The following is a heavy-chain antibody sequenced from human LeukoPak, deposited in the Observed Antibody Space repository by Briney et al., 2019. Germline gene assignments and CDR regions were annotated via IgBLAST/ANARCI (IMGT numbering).Heavy chain of an antibody. CDR3: ARSGGIVNSEYYYYYYMDV. CDR1: GYTFTGYY. CDR2: IHPNSGGT. J-gene: IGHJ6*03. V-gene: IGHV1-2*02. Sequence: ASVKVSCKASGYTFTGYYMHWVRQAPGQGLEWMGWIHPNSGGTNYAQKFQGRVTMTRDTSISTAYMELSRLRSDDTAVYYCARSGGIVNSEYYYYYYMDVWGKGTTVTVSS. D-gene: IGHD3-16*02.